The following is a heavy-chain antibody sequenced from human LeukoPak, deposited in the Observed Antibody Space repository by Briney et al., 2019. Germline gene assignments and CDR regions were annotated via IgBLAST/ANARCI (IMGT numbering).Heavy chain of an antibody. D-gene: IGHD3-3*01. CDR2: ISHSGNT. V-gene: IGHV4-59*01. Sequence: SETLSLTCTVSGGAFNSYYWSWIRQTPGKGLEWIGYISHSGNTDYTPSLKSRVTISLDTSKKQFALKLSSVTAADTALYYCARGFCSDELCQVFTHRGQGTLVTVSS. J-gene: IGHJ4*02. CDR1: GGAFNSYY. CDR3: ARGFCSDELCQVFTH.